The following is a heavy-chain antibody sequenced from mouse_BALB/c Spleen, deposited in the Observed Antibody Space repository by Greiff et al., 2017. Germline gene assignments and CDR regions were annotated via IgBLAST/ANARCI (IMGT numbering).Heavy chain of an antibody. CDR3: TSSYDGYYFDY. V-gene: IGHV6-6*02. Sequence: EVKLEESGGGLVQPGGSMKLSCVASGFTFSNYWMNWVRQSPEKGLEWVAEIRLKSNNYATHYAESVKGRFTISRDDSKSSVYLQMNNLRAEDTGIYYCTSSYDGYYFDYWGQGTTLTVSS. J-gene: IGHJ2*01. CDR1: GFTFSNYW. D-gene: IGHD2-3*01. CDR2: IRLKSNNYAT.